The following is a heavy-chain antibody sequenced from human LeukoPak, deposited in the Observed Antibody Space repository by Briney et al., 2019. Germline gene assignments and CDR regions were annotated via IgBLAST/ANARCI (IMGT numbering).Heavy chain of an antibody. CDR3: ARSGLLWFGESPFDY. J-gene: IGHJ4*02. D-gene: IGHD3-10*01. CDR2: IYYSGST. CDR1: GGSISSYY. Sequence: SETLSLTCTVSGGSISSYYWSWIRQPPGKGLEWIGYIYYSGSTNYNPSLKSRVTISVDTSKNQFSLKLSSVTAADTAVYYGARSGLLWFGESPFDYWGQGTLVTVSS. V-gene: IGHV4-59*01.